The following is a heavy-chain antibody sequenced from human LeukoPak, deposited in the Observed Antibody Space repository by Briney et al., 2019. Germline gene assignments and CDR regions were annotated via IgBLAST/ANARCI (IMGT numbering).Heavy chain of an antibody. Sequence: GGSLRLSCAASGFTFSSYSMNWVRQAPGKGLEWVSSISSSSSYIYYTDSVKGRFTISRDNAKNSLYLQMNSLRAEDTAVYYCARSGELSGYDFYYWGQGTLVTVSS. J-gene: IGHJ4*02. CDR3: ARSGELSGYDFYY. D-gene: IGHD5-12*01. CDR1: GFTFSSYS. CDR2: ISSSSSYI. V-gene: IGHV3-21*01.